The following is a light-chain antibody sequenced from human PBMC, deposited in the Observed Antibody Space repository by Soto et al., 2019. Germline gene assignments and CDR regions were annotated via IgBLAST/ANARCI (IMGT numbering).Light chain of an antibody. J-gene: IGKJ1*01. CDR3: QQYNSYWT. CDR2: AAS. Sequence: DIQMTQSPSSLSASVGGRVTITCRASQSISSYLNWYQQKPGKAPKLLIYAASSLQSGVPSRFSGSGSGTDFTLTISSLQTEDFATYYCQQYNSYWTFGQGTKVDI. V-gene: IGKV1-39*01. CDR1: QSISSY.